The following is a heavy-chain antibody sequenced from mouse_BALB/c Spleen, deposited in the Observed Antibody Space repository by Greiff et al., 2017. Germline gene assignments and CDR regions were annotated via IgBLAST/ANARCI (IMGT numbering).Heavy chain of an antibody. CDR1: GFTFSSYG. V-gene: IGHV5-6-3*01. CDR2: INSNGGST. J-gene: IGHJ2*01. CDR3: ARVITTVVDY. Sequence: EVKLMESGGGLVQPGGSLKLSCAASGFTFSSYGMSWVRQTPDKRLELVATINSNGGSTYYPDSVKGRFTISRDNAKNTLYLQMSSLKSEDTAMYYCARVITTVVDYWGQGTTLTVSS. D-gene: IGHD1-1*01.